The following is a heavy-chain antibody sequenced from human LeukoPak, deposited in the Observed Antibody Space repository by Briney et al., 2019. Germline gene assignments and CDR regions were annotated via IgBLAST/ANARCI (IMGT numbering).Heavy chain of an antibody. CDR1: GGSISSGDYY. J-gene: IGHJ6*03. V-gene: IGHV4-30-4*08. CDR3: ARQGEHSGTYYYMDV. Sequence: SETLSLTCTVSGGSISSGDYYWSWIRQPPGKGLEWIGYIYYSGSTYYNPSLKSRVTISVDTSKNQFSLKLSSVTAADTAVYYCARQGEHSGTYYYMDVWGKGTTVTVSS. D-gene: IGHD1-26*01. CDR2: IYYSGST.